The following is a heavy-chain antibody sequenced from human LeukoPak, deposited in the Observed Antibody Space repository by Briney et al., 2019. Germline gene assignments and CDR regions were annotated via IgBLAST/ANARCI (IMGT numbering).Heavy chain of an antibody. D-gene: IGHD3-16*01. J-gene: IGHJ4*02. Sequence: SETLSLTCTVSVGSIRSYYWSWIRQPPGKGLEWIGEINHSGSTNYNPSLKSRVTISVDTSKNQFSLKLSSVTAADTAVYYCARIDGFMWGQGTLVTVSS. V-gene: IGHV4-34*01. CDR3: ARIDGFM. CDR2: INHSGST. CDR1: VGSIRSYY.